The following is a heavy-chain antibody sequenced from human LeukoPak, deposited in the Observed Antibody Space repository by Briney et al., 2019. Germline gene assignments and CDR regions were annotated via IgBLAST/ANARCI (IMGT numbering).Heavy chain of an antibody. CDR2: IYYSGST. D-gene: IGHD3-10*01. CDR3: ARDTSGWELEGTGSFDY. CDR1: GDSVSSSNYY. Sequence: PSETLSLTCAVSGDSVSSSNYYWSWIRQPPGKGLEWIGYIYYSGSTNYNPSLKSRVTISVDTSKNQFSLKLSSVTAADTAVYYCARDTSGWELEGTGSFDYWGQGTLVTVSS. J-gene: IGHJ4*02. V-gene: IGHV4-61*01.